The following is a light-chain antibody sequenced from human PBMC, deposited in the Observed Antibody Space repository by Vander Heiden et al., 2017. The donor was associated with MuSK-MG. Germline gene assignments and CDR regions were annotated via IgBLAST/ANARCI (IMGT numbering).Light chain of an antibody. CDR3: HKFKRDPAH. V-gene: IGKV1-9*01. Sequence: DCQFTRAPCCLSASVGDRVTITCRASQVISSYLAWDQQKPGKAPNLLIYGASTLQNGVPSRFSGSESATEFTLTISNQQPGDLTPSDCHKFKRDPAHFGGGPRLDIK. J-gene: IGKJ4*01. CDR2: GAS. CDR1: QVISSY.